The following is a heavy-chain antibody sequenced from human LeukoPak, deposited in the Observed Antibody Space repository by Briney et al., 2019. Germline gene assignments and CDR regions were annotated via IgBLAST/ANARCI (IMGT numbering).Heavy chain of an antibody. D-gene: IGHD6-19*01. CDR2: ISSSDTAI. Sequence: GGSLRLSCAASGFTFSDYYMSWIRQAQGMGLEWVSHISSSDTAIYYADSVKGRFTISRDNSKNTLHLEMNNLRVEDTAVYYCARSFSSGWSDYWGQGTLVAVAS. CDR3: ARSFSSGWSDY. CDR1: GFTFSDYY. V-gene: IGHV3-11*01. J-gene: IGHJ4*02.